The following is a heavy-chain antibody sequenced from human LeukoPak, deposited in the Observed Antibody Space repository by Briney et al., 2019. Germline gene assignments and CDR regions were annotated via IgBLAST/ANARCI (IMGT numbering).Heavy chain of an antibody. D-gene: IGHD2-15*01. Sequence: SVKVSCKASGGTFSSYAISWVRQAPGQGLEWMGGIIPIFGTANYAQKFQGRVTITADESTSTAYMELSSLRSEDTAVYYCARSYCSGGSCYAEYFQHWGQGTLVTVSS. CDR2: IIPIFGTA. V-gene: IGHV1-69*13. J-gene: IGHJ1*01. CDR1: GGTFSSYA. CDR3: ARSYCSGGSCYAEYFQH.